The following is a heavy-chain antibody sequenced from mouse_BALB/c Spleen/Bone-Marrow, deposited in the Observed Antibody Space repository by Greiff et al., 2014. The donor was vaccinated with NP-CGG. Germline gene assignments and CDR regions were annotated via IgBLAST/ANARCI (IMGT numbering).Heavy chain of an antibody. CDR1: GYAFSVYW. D-gene: IGHD3-2*02. J-gene: IGHJ2*01. Sequence: VQLQQSGAELVRPGSSVKISCKASGYAFSVYWMNWVKQRPGQGLEWIGQIYPGDGDTNYNGKFKGRATLTADKSSTTAYMQLSSLTSEDSAVYFCARSGIRVDYWGQGTTLTVSS. CDR2: IYPGDGDT. CDR3: ARSGIRVDY. V-gene: IGHV1-80*01.